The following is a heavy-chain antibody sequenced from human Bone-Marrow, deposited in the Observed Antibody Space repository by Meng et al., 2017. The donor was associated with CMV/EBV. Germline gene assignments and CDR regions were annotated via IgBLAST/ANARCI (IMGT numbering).Heavy chain of an antibody. CDR2: IYWNDDK. V-gene: IGHV2-5*01. J-gene: IGHJ5*02. D-gene: IGHD1-1*01. CDR1: GFSLSTSGVG. Sequence: SGPTLVKPTQTLTLTCTFSGFSLSTSGVGVGWIRQPPGKALEWLALIYWNDDKRYSPSLKSRLTLTKDTSKNQVVLTMTNMDPVDTATYYCARLKKAKPPRTPNWFDPWGQGTLVTVSS. CDR3: ARLKKAKPPRTPNWFDP.